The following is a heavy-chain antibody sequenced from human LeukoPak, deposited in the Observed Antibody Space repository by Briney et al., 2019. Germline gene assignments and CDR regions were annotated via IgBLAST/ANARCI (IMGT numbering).Heavy chain of an antibody. CDR3: ANGRRDGYHGTFDY. Sequence: SETLSLTCAVYGGSFSGYYWSWIRQPPRKGLEWIGEINHSGSTNYNPSLKSRVTISVDTSKNQFSLKLSSVTAADTAVYYCANGRRDGYHGTFDYWGQGTLVTVSS. V-gene: IGHV4-34*01. CDR1: GGSFSGYY. CDR2: INHSGST. D-gene: IGHD5-24*01. J-gene: IGHJ4*02.